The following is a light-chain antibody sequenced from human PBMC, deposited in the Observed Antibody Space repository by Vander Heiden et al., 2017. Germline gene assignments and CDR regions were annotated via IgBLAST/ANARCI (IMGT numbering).Light chain of an antibody. CDR3: QQYSASPRT. J-gene: IGKJ1*01. CDR2: GAS. Sequence: DIVLTQSPGTLSLSPGERATLSCRASQSASFFLAWYQHKPGQAPRLLIHGASTRATGLPDRFSGSGSGTDFTLTISRLEPEDFAVYYCQQYSASPRTFGQGTRVDIK. CDR1: QSASFF. V-gene: IGKV3-20*01.